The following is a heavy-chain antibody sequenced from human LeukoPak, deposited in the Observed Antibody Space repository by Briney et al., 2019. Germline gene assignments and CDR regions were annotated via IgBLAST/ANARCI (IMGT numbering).Heavy chain of an antibody. CDR3: ARQDNYWGVGTDFDY. D-gene: IGHD4-11*01. Sequence: PSETLSLTCTVSGGSISSSSYYWGWIRQPPGKGLEWIGSIYYSGSTYYNPSLKSRVTISVDTSKNQFSLKLSSVTAADTAVYYCARQDNYWGVGTDFDYWGQGTLVTVSS. V-gene: IGHV4-39*01. CDR1: GGSISSSSYY. CDR2: IYYSGST. J-gene: IGHJ4*02.